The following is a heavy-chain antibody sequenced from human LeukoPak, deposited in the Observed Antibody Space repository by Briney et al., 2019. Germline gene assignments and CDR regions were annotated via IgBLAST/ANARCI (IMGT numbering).Heavy chain of an antibody. CDR2: IRYDGINK. Sequence: QSGGSLRLSCAASGFTFSTHGMHWVRQAPGKGLEWVAFIRYDGINKYYADSVKGRFTISRDNSKNTLYLQMNSLRAEDTAVYYCARGGSYLSAFDIWGQGTMVTVSS. D-gene: IGHD1-26*01. V-gene: IGHV3-30*02. J-gene: IGHJ3*02. CDR3: ARGGSYLSAFDI. CDR1: GFTFSTHG.